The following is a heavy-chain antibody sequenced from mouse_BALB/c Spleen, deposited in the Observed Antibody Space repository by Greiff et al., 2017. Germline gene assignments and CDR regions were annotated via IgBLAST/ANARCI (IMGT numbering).Heavy chain of an antibody. Sequence: QVQLQQSGAELVRPGTSVKVSCKASGYAFTNYLIEWVKQRPGQGLEWIGVINPGSGGTNYNEKFKGKATLTADKSSSTAYMQLSSLTSDDSAVYFCARSRGAARADYWGQGTSVTVSS. V-gene: IGHV1-54*03. J-gene: IGHJ4*01. CDR1: GYAFTNYL. CDR3: ARSRGAARADY. D-gene: IGHD3-1*01. CDR2: INPGSGGT.